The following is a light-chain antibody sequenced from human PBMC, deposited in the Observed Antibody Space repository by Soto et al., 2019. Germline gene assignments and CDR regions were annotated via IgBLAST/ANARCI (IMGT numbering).Light chain of an antibody. CDR3: SSYTSSSTLYG. CDR1: SSDVGAYNY. CDR2: DVS. V-gene: IGLV2-14*01. J-gene: IGLJ1*01. Sequence: QSVLTQPASVSGSPGQSITISCTGTSSDVGAYNYVSWYQQHPGKAPKLMICDVSNRPSGVSNRFSGSKSGNTASLTISGLQAEDEADYYYSSYTSSSTLYGFGTGTKVTVL.